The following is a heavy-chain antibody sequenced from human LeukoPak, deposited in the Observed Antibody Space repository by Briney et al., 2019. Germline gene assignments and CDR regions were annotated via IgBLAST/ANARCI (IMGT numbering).Heavy chain of an antibody. V-gene: IGHV3-23*01. CDR1: GFTFSSYA. Sequence: PGGSLRLSCAASGFTFSSYAMSWVRQAPGKGLEWVSAISGSGGSTYYADSVKGRFTISRDNSKNTLYLQMNSLRAEDTVVYYCARDSSDIRSLIAHWGQGTLVTVSS. D-gene: IGHD2-15*01. J-gene: IGHJ1*01. CDR3: ARDSSDIRSLIAH. CDR2: ISGSGGST.